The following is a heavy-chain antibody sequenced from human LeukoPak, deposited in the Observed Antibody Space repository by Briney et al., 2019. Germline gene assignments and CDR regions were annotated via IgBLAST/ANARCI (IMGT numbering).Heavy chain of an antibody. CDR2: IKQDGSEK. Sequence: GGSLRLSCAASGFTFSSYWMSWVRQAPGKGLEWVANIKQDGSEKYYVDSVKGRFTISRDNAKNSLYLQMNSLRAEDTAVYYCTRVDYYGSGSSPRPYFFDYWGQGTLVTVSS. D-gene: IGHD3-10*01. CDR1: GFTFSSYW. CDR3: TRVDYYGSGSSPRPYFFDY. V-gene: IGHV3-7*01. J-gene: IGHJ4*02.